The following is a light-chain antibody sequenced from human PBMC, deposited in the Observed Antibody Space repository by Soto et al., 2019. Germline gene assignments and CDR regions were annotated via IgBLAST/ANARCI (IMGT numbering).Light chain of an antibody. CDR2: GNS. V-gene: IGLV1-40*01. J-gene: IGLJ2*01. CDR3: QSYDSSLVV. CDR1: SSNIGAGYD. Sequence: QSVLTQPPSVSGAPGQRVTISCTGSSSNIGAGYDVHWYQQLPGTAPKLLIYGNSNRPSGVPDRFSGSKSGTSASLAITGLQAEDEADYYCQSYDSSLVVFGGGTKFTVL.